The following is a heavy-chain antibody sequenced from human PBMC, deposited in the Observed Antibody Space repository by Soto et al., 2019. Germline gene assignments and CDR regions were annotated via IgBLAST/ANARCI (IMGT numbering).Heavy chain of an antibody. CDR1: GFTFSNYA. V-gene: IGHV3-23*01. CDR2: VSGSSGGT. D-gene: IGHD2-2*01. Sequence: GGSLRLSCAASGFTFSNYAMSWVRQAPGKGPEWVSVVSGSSGGTYYADSVRGRFTISRDNSKNTLYLQVNSLRAEDTAVYYCAKDYCTRTSCYMDVWGKGTTVTVSS. J-gene: IGHJ6*03. CDR3: AKDYCTRTSCYMDV.